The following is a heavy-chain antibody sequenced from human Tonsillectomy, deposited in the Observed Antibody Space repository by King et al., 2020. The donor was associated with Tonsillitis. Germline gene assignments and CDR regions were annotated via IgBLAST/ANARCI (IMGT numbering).Heavy chain of an antibody. CDR1: GYTFTGYY. J-gene: IGHJ4*02. CDR3: MRDCQWFPFDF. CDR2: INPNSGET. V-gene: IGHV1-2*02. D-gene: IGHD3-22*01. Sequence: QLWKSGAEVKKPGASLKDSCKASGYTFTGYYMHWVRQAPGQGLEGMGCINPNSGETNDAQKFQGRVTMTRGTSFSTAYMDLGRVRSDDTAVYYYMRDCQWFPFDFWGQGTLVTVSS.